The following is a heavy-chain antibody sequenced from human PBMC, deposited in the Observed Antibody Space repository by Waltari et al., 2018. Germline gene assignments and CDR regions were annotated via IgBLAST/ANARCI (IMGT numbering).Heavy chain of an antibody. CDR3: AKKGGRAWGDWFDP. CDR2: IYSSGST. Sequence: QVQLQESGPGLVKPSETLSLTCTVSGGSISSDYWNWIRQPAGKGLEWIGRIYSSGSTNDNPALKSRVTMAVVTANNQLSLNLRSVTAADTAVYYCAKKGGRAWGDWFDPWGQGTLVIVSS. V-gene: IGHV4-4*07. D-gene: IGHD3-16*01. CDR1: GGSISSDY. J-gene: IGHJ5*02.